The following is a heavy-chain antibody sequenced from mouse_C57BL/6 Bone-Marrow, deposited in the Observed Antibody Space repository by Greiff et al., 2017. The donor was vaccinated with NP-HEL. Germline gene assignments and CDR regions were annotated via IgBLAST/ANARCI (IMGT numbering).Heavy chain of an antibody. Sequence: VQLQQSGAELVRPGASVKLSCTASGFNIKDDYMHWVKPRPEQGLEWIGWIDPENGDTEYASKFQGKATITADTSSNTAYLQLSSLTSEDTAVYYCTTGGTMVTTGFDYWGQGTTLTVSS. J-gene: IGHJ2*01. CDR3: TTGGTMVTTGFDY. D-gene: IGHD2-2*01. CDR1: GFNIKDDY. CDR2: IDPENGDT. V-gene: IGHV14-4*01.